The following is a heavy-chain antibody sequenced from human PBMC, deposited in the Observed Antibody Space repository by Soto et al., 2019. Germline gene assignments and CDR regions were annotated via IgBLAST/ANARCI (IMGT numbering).Heavy chain of an antibody. D-gene: IGHD5-12*01. J-gene: IGHJ6*02. V-gene: IGHV4-39*07. CDR2: INHSGST. Sequence: PSETLSLTCTVSGGSISSGGYYWSWIRQPPGKGLEWIGEINHSGSTNYNPSLKSRVTISVDTSKNQFSLKLSSVTAADTAVYYCARRVATIGYYYYGMDVWGQGTTVTVSS. CDR3: ARRVATIGYYYYGMDV. CDR1: GGSISSGGYY.